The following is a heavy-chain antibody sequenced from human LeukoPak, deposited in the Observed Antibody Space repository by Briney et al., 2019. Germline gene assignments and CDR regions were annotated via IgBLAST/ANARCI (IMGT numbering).Heavy chain of an antibody. J-gene: IGHJ3*02. Sequence: SETLSLTCTVSGYSISSGYYWGWIRQSPGKGLEWIGYIYHSGSTYYNPSLKSRVTISVDRSKNQFSLKLSSVTAADTAVYYCALTDYAYAFDIWGQGTMVTVSS. V-gene: IGHV4-38-2*02. CDR3: ALTDYAYAFDI. CDR1: GYSISSGYY. CDR2: IYHSGST. D-gene: IGHD4-17*01.